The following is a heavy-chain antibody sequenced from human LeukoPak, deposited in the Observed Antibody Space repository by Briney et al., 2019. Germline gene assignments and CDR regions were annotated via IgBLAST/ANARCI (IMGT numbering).Heavy chain of an antibody. Sequence: GGSLRLSCAASGFTVSSNYMSWVRQAPGKGLEWVSVIYSGGSTYYADSVKGRFTISRDNSKNTLYLQMNSLRAEDTAVYYCARGEVPYYDSSGYLDYWGQGTLVTVSS. CDR1: GFTVSSNY. D-gene: IGHD3-22*01. J-gene: IGHJ4*02. CDR2: IYSGGST. CDR3: ARGEVPYYDSSGYLDY. V-gene: IGHV3-66*01.